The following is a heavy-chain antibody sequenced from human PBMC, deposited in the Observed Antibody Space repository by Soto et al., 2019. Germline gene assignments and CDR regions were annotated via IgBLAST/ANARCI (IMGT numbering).Heavy chain of an antibody. V-gene: IGHV3-9*01. Sequence: ESGGGLVPPGRSLRLSCATSGFNFEDYAMHWVRQAPGKGLQWVSGISWTSDSVGYADSVKGRFIISRDNAKKSLNLEMNSLRGDDTALYYCVKDKYSSSSAPAFDFWGQGTLVTVSS. CDR2: ISWTSDSV. CDR1: GFNFEDYA. CDR3: VKDKYSSSSAPAFDF. D-gene: IGHD6-6*01. J-gene: IGHJ4*02.